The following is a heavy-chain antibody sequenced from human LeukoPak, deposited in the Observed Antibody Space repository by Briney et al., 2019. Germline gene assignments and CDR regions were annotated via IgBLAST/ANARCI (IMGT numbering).Heavy chain of an antibody. CDR2: ISGSGGST. CDR1: GFTFSSYS. Sequence: GGSLRLSCAASGFTFSSYSMNWVRQAPGKGLEWVSAISGSGGSTYYADSVKGRFTISRDNSKNTLYLQMNSLRAEDTAVYYCARALSHDYGDYFDYWGQGTLVTVSS. D-gene: IGHD4-17*01. J-gene: IGHJ4*02. V-gene: IGHV3-23*01. CDR3: ARALSHDYGDYFDY.